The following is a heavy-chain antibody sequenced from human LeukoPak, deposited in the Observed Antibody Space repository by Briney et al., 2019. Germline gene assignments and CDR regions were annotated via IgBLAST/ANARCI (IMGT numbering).Heavy chain of an antibody. D-gene: IGHD7-27*01. J-gene: IGHJ4*02. V-gene: IGHV3-48*01. Sequence: VGSLRHSSVAPGFSLRSSVMSSVRQALGRGVWCVSHIVSRSGTISSADYVKGRFTISRDNAKNSLYLQMNSLRAEDTAVYYCARVNGDAHPIDYWGQGTLVTVSS. CDR3: ARVNGDAHPIDY. CDR1: GFSLRSSV. CDR2: IVSRSGTI.